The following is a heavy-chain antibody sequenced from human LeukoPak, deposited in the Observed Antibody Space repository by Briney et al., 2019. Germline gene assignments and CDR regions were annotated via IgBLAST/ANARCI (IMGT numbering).Heavy chain of an antibody. Sequence: GGSLRLSCAASGFTFSSYAMHWVRQAPGKGLEWVAVISCDGSNKYYADSVKGRFTISRDNSKNTLYLQMNSLRAEDTAVYYCAKDARGYSYGFPLTYYYMDVWGKGTTVTISS. J-gene: IGHJ6*03. CDR2: ISCDGSNK. D-gene: IGHD5-18*01. V-gene: IGHV3-30*04. CDR1: GFTFSSYA. CDR3: AKDARGYSYGFPLTYYYMDV.